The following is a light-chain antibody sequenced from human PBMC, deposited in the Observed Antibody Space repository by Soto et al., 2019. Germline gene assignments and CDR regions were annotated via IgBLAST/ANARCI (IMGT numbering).Light chain of an antibody. CDR2: DVN. Sequence: QSALTQPASVSGSPGQSITISCTGTSSDVGGYNYVSWYQQHPGKAPKLMIYDVNNRPSGVSYRFSGSKSGNTASLTISGLQAEDEADYYCSSYTSGSTLVVFGGGTKLTVL. J-gene: IGLJ2*01. CDR3: SSYTSGSTLVV. CDR1: SSDVGGYNY. V-gene: IGLV2-14*01.